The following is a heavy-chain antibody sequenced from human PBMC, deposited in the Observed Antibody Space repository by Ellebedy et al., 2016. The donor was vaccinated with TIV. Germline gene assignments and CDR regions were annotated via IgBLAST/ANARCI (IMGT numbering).Heavy chain of an antibody. CDR1: GYTFTAYH. D-gene: IGHD3-9*01. V-gene: IGHV1-2*02. J-gene: IGHJ4*02. CDR3: ARTPYDILTGYPTHYFDY. CDR2: INPNSGGT. Sequence: ASVKVSCKTSGYTFTAYHIHWVRQAPGQGLEWMGWINPNSGGTNYAQKFQGRVTMTRDTSISTAYMELSSLRSEDTAVYYCARTPYDILTGYPTHYFDYWGQGTLVTVSS.